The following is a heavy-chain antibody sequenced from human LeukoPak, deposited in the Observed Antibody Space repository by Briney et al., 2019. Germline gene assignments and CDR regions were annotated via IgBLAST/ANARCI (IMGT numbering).Heavy chain of an antibody. Sequence: GGSLRLSCAASGFSFSSYAMSWVRQAPGKGLEWVSYISSSGSTIYYADSVKGRFTISRDNAKNSLYLQMNSLRAEDTAVYYCARDPLLWFGEDYYMDVWGKGTTVTVSS. V-gene: IGHV3-48*04. CDR1: GFSFSSYA. J-gene: IGHJ6*03. CDR3: ARDPLLWFGEDYYMDV. CDR2: ISSSGSTI. D-gene: IGHD3-10*01.